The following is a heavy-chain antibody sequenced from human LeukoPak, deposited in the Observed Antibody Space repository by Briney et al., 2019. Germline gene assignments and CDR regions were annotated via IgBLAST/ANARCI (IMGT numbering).Heavy chain of an antibody. CDR2: ITWNSGRI. Sequence: GGSLRLSCVASGFKYDDHAMHWVRQAPGKGLEWVSGITWNSGRIGYADSVKGRFTISRDNAKNSLYLQVNSLREEDTALYYCAKDRTAYSYGSIDHWGQGTLVTVSS. CDR1: GFKYDDHA. CDR3: AKDRTAYSYGSIDH. V-gene: IGHV3-9*01. J-gene: IGHJ4*02. D-gene: IGHD5-18*01.